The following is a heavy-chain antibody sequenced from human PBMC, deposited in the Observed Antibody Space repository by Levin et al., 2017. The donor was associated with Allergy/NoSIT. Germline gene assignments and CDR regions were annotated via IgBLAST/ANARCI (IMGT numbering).Heavy chain of an antibody. V-gene: IGHV4-34*01. CDR2: INHNRST. CDR3: ARGPRYYERSDYDYWAEYFPH. D-gene: IGHD3-22*01. Sequence: SETLSLTCAVYGGSFSGYYWSWIRQPPGKGLEWIGEINHNRSTNYNPSLKSRVTISVDTSKNQFSLKLSSVTAADTAVYYCARGPRYYERSDYDYWAEYFPHWCQGTLVTVSS. J-gene: IGHJ1*01. CDR1: GGSFSGYY.